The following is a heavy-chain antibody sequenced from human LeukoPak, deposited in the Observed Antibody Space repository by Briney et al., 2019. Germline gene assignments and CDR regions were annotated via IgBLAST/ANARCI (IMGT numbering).Heavy chain of an antibody. CDR2: ISGSGGNT. Sequence: GGSLRLSCAASGFTFSSYSMNWVRQAPGKGLEWVSAISGSGGNTFYADSVKGRFTISRDNSKNTLYLQMNSLRAEDTAVYYCAKAGWAYSYGYGFHYWGQGTLVTVSS. D-gene: IGHD5-18*01. J-gene: IGHJ4*02. V-gene: IGHV3-23*01. CDR1: GFTFSSYS. CDR3: AKAGWAYSYGYGFHY.